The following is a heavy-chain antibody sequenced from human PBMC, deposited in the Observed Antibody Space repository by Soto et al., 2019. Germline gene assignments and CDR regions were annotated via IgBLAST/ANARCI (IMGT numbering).Heavy chain of an antibody. D-gene: IGHD3-22*01. V-gene: IGHV3-30*18. J-gene: IGHJ2*01. Sequence: QVHLEESGGGVVQPGRSLRLSCAASGFSFSTYGMHWVRQAPGKGLEWVAVISHDGGNEYYADSVKGRFTISRDSSKNTVCLQMNNVRAEDTAVYYCAKDASSGYTRGYFDFWGLGTLVTVSS. CDR3: AKDASSGYTRGYFDF. CDR2: ISHDGGNE. CDR1: GFSFSTYG.